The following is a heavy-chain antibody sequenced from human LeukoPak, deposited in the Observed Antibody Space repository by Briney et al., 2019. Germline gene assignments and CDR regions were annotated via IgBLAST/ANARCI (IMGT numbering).Heavy chain of an antibody. D-gene: IGHD2-2*01. Sequence: PGGSLRLSCAASGFTFSNNWMHWVRQAPGKGLVWVSRINSDGSTTNYADSVKGRFTISRDNSKNTLYPQMNSLRAEDTAVYYCAKDRWYCSSTSCYGDPYYFDYWGQGTLVTVSS. CDR2: INSDGSTT. J-gene: IGHJ4*02. CDR3: AKDRWYCSSTSCYGDPYYFDY. V-gene: IGHV3-74*01. CDR1: GFTFSNNW.